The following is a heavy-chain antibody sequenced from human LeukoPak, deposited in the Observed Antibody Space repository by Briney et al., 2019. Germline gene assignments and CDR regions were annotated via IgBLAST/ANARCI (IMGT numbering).Heavy chain of an antibody. CDR2: IYTSGST. J-gene: IGHJ4*02. V-gene: IGHV4-4*07. CDR3: AIGYTSGWYRDDY. CDR1: GVSIRTYY. D-gene: IGHD6-19*01. Sequence: SETLSLTCTVSGVSIRTYYWSWLRQPPGKGLEWIGRIYTSGSTNYNPSLKSRVTLSLDTSKNQFSLKLISVTAADTAVYYCAIGYTSGWYRDDYWGQGTLVTVSS.